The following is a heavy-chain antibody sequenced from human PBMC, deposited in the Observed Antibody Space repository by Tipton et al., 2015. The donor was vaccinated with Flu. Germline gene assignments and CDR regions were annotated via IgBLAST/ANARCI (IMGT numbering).Heavy chain of an antibody. CDR1: GFTFSDYY. J-gene: IGHJ3*02. D-gene: IGHD5-18*01. CDR3: ARGSAMLKGAFDM. CDR2: ISSSGSTI. Sequence: SLRLPCAASGFTFSDYYMSWIRQAPGKGLEWVSYISSSGSTIYYADSVKGRFTISRDNAKNSLYLQMNSLRAEDTAVYYCARGSAMLKGAFDMWGQGTMVTVSS. V-gene: IGHV3-11*01.